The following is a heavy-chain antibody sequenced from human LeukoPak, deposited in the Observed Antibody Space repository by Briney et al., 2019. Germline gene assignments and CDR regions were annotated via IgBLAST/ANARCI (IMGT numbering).Heavy chain of an antibody. V-gene: IGHV3-23*01. CDR1: GFTFNSYA. CDR2: ISASGGST. D-gene: IGHD2-2*01. CDR3: AKDRGYCSSTSCYQNYYYYYGMDV. J-gene: IGHJ6*02. Sequence: GGSLRLSCAASGFTFNSYAMSWVRQAPGKGLEWVSIISASGGSTYYADSVKGRFTISRDNSKNTLYLQMNSLRAEDTAVYYCAKDRGYCSSTSCYQNYYYYYGMDVWGQGTTVTVSS.